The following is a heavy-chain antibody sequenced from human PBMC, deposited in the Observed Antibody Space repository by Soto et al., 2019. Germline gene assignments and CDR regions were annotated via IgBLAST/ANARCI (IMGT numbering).Heavy chain of an antibody. CDR1: GGTFSSYT. V-gene: IGHV1-18*01. Sequence: ASVKVSCKDSGGTFSSYTISWVRQAPGQGLEWMGRIIPNHGKTNYAQKLQGRVTMTTDKSTSTAYMELRSLRPDDTAVYYCARVFSYSSGWYPRAFDPWGQGTLVTAPQ. J-gene: IGHJ5*02. CDR2: IIPNHGKT. CDR3: ARVFSYSSGWYPRAFDP. D-gene: IGHD6-19*01.